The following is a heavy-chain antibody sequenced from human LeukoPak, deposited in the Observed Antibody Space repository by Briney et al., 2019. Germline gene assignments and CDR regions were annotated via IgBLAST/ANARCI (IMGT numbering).Heavy chain of an antibody. CDR3: AKDRHAPGRYCSSTTCFPFDS. Sequence: GGSLRLSCAASGFTFSSYSMNWVRQAPGKGLEWVSYISSSSSTIYYADSVKGRFTISRDNAKNSLYLQMNSLRAEDTAVYYCAKDRHAPGRYCSSTTCFPFDSWGQGTLVTVSS. V-gene: IGHV3-48*01. J-gene: IGHJ5*01. CDR2: ISSSSSTI. CDR1: GFTFSSYS. D-gene: IGHD2-2*01.